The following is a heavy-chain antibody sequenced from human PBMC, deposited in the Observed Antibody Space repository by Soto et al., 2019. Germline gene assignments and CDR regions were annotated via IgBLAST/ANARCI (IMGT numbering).Heavy chain of an antibody. V-gene: IGHV4-34*01. J-gene: IGHJ6*03. CDR2: INHSGST. Sequence: SETLSLTCAVYGGSFSGYYWSWIRQPPGKGLEWIGEINHSGSTNYNPSLKSRVTISVDTSKNQFSLKLSSVAAADTAVYYCARYLGYCSGGSCYSLRNHYYMDVWGKGTTVTVSS. CDR1: GGSFSGYY. CDR3: ARYLGYCSGGSCYSLRNHYYMDV. D-gene: IGHD2-15*01.